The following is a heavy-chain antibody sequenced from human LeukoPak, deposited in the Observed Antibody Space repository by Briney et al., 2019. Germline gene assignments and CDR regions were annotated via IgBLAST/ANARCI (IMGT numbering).Heavy chain of an antibody. V-gene: IGHV3-9*01. Sequence: PGRSLRLSCAASGFTFDDYAMHWVRQAPGKGLEWVSGISWNSGSIGYADSAKGRFTISRDNAKNSLYLQMNSLRAEDTALYYCAKGADPTQQWLVPPDYWGQGTLVTVSS. CDR1: GFTFDDYA. D-gene: IGHD6-19*01. CDR3: AKGADPTQQWLVPPDY. J-gene: IGHJ4*02. CDR2: ISWNSGSI.